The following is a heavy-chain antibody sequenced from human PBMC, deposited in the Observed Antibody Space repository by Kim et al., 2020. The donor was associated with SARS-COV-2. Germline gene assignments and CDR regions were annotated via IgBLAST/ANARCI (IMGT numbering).Heavy chain of an antibody. V-gene: IGHV5-10-1*01. CDR3: ARSLYCRTSSCYAGFDY. D-gene: IGHD2-2*01. J-gene: IGHJ4*02. CDR1: W. Sequence: WMTRVRQMPGKGLEWMGRIYPSDSYTNYSPSFEGHVTISADKSISTAYLQWSSLKASDTAMYYCARSLYCRTSSCYAGFDYWGQGTLVTVSS. CDR2: IYPSDSYT.